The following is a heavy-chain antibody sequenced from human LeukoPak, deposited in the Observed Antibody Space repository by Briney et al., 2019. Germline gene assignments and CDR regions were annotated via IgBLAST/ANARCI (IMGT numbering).Heavy chain of an antibody. CDR2: IYHSGST. Sequence: SETLSLTCISGGSISSSNWWSWVRQPPGKGLEWIGEIYHSGSTNYNPSLKSRVTISVDKSKNQFSLKLSSVTAADTAVYYCARDRANVLWYYFDYWGQGTLVTVSS. CDR1: GGSISSSNW. D-gene: IGHD3-10*01. CDR3: ARDRANVLWYYFDY. V-gene: IGHV4-4*02. J-gene: IGHJ4*02.